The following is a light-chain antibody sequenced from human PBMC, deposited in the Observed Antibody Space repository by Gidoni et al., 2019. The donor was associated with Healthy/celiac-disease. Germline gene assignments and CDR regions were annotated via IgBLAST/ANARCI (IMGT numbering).Light chain of an antibody. CDR2: GNS. Sequence: QSVLTQPPSVSGAPGQRVTISCTASSSNIGAGYDVHWYQQRPGTAPKLLIYGNSNRPSGVPDRFSGSKSGTSASLAITGLQAEDEADYYCQSYDSSLSGSGVFGGGTKLTVL. J-gene: IGLJ3*02. CDR1: SSNIGAGYD. V-gene: IGLV1-40*01. CDR3: QSYDSSLSGSGV.